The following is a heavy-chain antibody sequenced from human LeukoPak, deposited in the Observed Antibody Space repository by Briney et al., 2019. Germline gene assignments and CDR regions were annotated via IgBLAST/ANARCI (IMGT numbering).Heavy chain of an antibody. CDR1: GGSFSGYY. CDR3: ARARRDSGYYKVDY. V-gene: IGHV4-34*01. Sequence: SETLSLTCAVYGGSFSGYYWSWIRQPPGKGLEWIGEINHSGSANYNPSPKSRVTLSIDKSKNQFSLNVNSVTAADTAVYYCARARRDSGYYKVDYWGQGTLVTVSS. J-gene: IGHJ4*02. D-gene: IGHD3-3*01. CDR2: INHSGSA.